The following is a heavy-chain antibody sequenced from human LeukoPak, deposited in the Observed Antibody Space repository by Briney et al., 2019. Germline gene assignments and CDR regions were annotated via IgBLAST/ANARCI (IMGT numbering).Heavy chain of an antibody. CDR1: GGSISSGSYY. CDR2: IYTSGST. D-gene: IGHD2-2*01. J-gene: IGHJ6*03. V-gene: IGHV4-61*02. CDR3: ARDSLLPSAMGYYYMDV. Sequence: SETLSLTCTVSGGSISSGSYYWSWIRQPAGKGLEWIGRIYTSGSTNHNPSPKSRVTISVDTSKNQFSLKLSSVTAADTALYYCARDSLLPSAMGYYYMDVWGKGTTVTVSS.